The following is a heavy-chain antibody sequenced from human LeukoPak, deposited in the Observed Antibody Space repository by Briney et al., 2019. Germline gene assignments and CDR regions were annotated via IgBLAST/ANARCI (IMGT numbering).Heavy chain of an antibody. CDR3: AREWWYYYDSSGYGRGWFDP. D-gene: IGHD3-22*01. V-gene: IGHV4-34*01. Sequence: KPSETLSLTCAVYGGSFSGYYWSWIRQPPKKGLEWIGEINHSGSTNYNPSLKSRVTISVDTSKNQFSLKVRSVTAADTAVYYCAREWWYYYDSSGYGRGWFDPWGQGTLVTVSS. CDR1: GGSFSGYY. J-gene: IGHJ5*02. CDR2: INHSGST.